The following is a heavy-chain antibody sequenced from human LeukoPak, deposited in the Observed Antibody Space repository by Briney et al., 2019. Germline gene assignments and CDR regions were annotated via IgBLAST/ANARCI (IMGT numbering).Heavy chain of an antibody. D-gene: IGHD3-3*01. Sequence: PGGSLRLSCAASGFTFSSYSMNWVRQAPGKGLEWVSYISSSSSTIYYADSVKGRFTISRDNAKNSLYVQMNSLRAEDTAVYYCARIHYDFWSGHALGYYYMDVWGKGTTVTVSS. CDR3: ARIHYDFWSGHALGYYYMDV. CDR1: GFTFSSYS. CDR2: ISSSSSTI. J-gene: IGHJ6*03. V-gene: IGHV3-48*01.